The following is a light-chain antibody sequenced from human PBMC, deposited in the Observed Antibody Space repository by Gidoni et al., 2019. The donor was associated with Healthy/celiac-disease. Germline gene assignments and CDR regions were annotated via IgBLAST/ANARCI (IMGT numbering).Light chain of an antibody. J-gene: IGKJ1*01. CDR1: QSISSW. V-gene: IGKV1-5*03. Sequence: DIQMTQSPSTLYAPVGDRVTITCRASQSISSWLAWYQQKPGKAPKLLIYKASSLESGVPSRFSGSGSETEFTLTISSLQPDDFATYYCQQYNSYPWTFGQXTKVEIK. CDR2: KAS. CDR3: QQYNSYPWT.